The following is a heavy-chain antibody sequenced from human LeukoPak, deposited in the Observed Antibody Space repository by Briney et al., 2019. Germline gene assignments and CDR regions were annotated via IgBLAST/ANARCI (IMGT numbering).Heavy chain of an antibody. Sequence: GRSLRLSCAASGFTFSSYAMHWVRQAPGKGLEWVAVISYDGSNKYYADSVKGRFTISRDNSKNTLYLQMNSLRAEDTAVYYCARGRPHGNDYWGQGTLVTVSS. J-gene: IGHJ4*02. V-gene: IGHV3-30-3*01. CDR3: ARGRPHGNDY. D-gene: IGHD4-23*01. CDR1: GFTFSSYA. CDR2: ISYDGSNK.